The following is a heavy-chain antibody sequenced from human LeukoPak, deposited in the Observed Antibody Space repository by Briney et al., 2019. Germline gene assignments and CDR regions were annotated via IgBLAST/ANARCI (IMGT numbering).Heavy chain of an antibody. V-gene: IGHV4-59*12. D-gene: IGHD5-12*01. CDR1: GGSISSYY. CDR3: ARIYSGYDDAFDI. J-gene: IGHJ3*02. CDR2: ISYSGST. Sequence: SETLSLTCTVSGGSISSYYWNWIRQPPGKGLEWIGYISYSGSTNYNPSLKSRVTISVDTSKNQFSLKLSSVTAADTAVYYCARIYSGYDDAFDIWGQGTMVTVSS.